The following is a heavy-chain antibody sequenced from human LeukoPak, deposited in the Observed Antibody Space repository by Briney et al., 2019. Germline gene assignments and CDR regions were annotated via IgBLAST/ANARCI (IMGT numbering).Heavy chain of an antibody. CDR2: MSYIGST. D-gene: IGHD5-12*01. J-gene: IGHJ4*02. CDR1: GGSISTYY. Sequence: SETLSLTCTVSGGSISTYYWTWIRQPPGKGLEWIGYMSYIGSTNCNPSLKSRVTISVDTSKNRFSLKLNSVTAADTAVYYCARVTEDGYNFDYWGQGILITVSS. V-gene: IGHV4-59*01. CDR3: ARVTEDGYNFDY.